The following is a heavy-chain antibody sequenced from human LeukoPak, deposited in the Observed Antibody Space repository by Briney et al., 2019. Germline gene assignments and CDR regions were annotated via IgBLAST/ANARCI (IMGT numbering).Heavy chain of an antibody. CDR2: ISYDGSNK. J-gene: IGHJ4*02. D-gene: IGHD5-18*01. CDR3: ARWDTAIIDY. CDR1: GFIFSSYA. Sequence: GRSLRLSCAASGFIFSSYAMHWVRQAPGKGLEWVAVISYDGSNKYYADSVKGRFTISRDNSKNTLYLQMNSLRAEDTAVYYCARWDTAIIDYWGQGTLVTVSS. V-gene: IGHV3-30-3*01.